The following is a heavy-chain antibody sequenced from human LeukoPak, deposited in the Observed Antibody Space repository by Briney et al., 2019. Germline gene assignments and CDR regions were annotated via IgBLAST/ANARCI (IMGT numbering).Heavy chain of an antibody. J-gene: IGHJ4*02. D-gene: IGHD4-17*01. CDR1: GFTFSSYS. CDR3: ASGGVYDYGDYQDY. V-gene: IGHV3-21*01. Sequence: GGSLRLSCAASGFTFSSYSMNWVRQAPGKGLEWVSSISSSSSYIYYADSVKGRFTISRDNAKNSLYLQMNSLRAEDTAVYYCASGGVYDYGDYQDYWGQGTLVTVSS. CDR2: ISSSSSYI.